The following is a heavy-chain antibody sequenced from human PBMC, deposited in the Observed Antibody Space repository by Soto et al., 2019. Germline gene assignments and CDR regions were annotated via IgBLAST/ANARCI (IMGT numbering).Heavy chain of an antibody. CDR1: GGTFSSYT. D-gene: IGHD2-2*01. V-gene: IGHV1-69*02. Sequence: EASVKVSCKASGGTFSSYTISWVRQAPGQGLEWMGRIIPILGIANYAQKFQGRVTITADKSTSTAYMELSSLRSEDTAVYYCARARWTDIVVVPAAYGDYYYMEVWGKGTTVTVSS. CDR2: IIPILGIA. J-gene: IGHJ6*03. CDR3: ARARWTDIVVVPAAYGDYYYMEV.